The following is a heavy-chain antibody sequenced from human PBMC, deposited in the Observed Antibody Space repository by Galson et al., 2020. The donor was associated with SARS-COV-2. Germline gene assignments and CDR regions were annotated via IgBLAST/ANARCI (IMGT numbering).Heavy chain of an antibody. CDR3: ARGMGGSYSGDAFDI. CDR2: ISAYNGNT. J-gene: IGHJ3*02. Sequence: YGISWVRQAPGQGLEWMGWISAYNGNTNYAQKLQGRVTMTTDTSTSTAYMELRSLRSDDTAVYYCARGMGGSYSGDAFDIWGQGTMVTVSS. CDR1: YG. D-gene: IGHD1-26*01. V-gene: IGHV1-18*04.